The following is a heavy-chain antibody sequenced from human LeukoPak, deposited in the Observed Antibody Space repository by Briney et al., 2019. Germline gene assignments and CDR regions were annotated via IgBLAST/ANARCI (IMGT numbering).Heavy chain of an antibody. Sequence: NPGGSLRLSCAASGFTFSDYYMTWIRQAPGKGLEWVSHISRSSGTIYYADSVQGRFTVSRDNGKKSLYLQMCYLRAEDTAVYYCVREAKKTNILWGQGTLVTVSS. CDR3: VREAKKTNIL. V-gene: IGHV3-11*01. CDR2: ISRSSGTI. D-gene: IGHD2-21*01. J-gene: IGHJ4*02. CDR1: GFTFSDYY.